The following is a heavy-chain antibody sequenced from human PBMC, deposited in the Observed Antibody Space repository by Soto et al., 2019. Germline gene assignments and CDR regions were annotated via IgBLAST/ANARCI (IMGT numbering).Heavy chain of an antibody. J-gene: IGHJ6*03. CDR1: GYSFTSYY. CDR2: INPSGGST. Sequence: QVQLVQSGAEVKKPGASVKVSCKASGYSFTSYYMHWVRQAPGQGLEWMGIINPSGGSTSYAQKFQGRVTMTRDTSTSTVYMELSSLRSEDTAVYYCARDLSPYCSSTSCYYYYMDVWGKGTTVTVSS. D-gene: IGHD2-2*01. V-gene: IGHV1-46*03. CDR3: ARDLSPYCSSTSCYYYYMDV.